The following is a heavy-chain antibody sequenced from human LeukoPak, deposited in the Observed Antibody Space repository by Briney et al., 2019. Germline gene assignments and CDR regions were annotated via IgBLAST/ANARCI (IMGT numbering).Heavy chain of an antibody. Sequence: SVKVSCKASGGTFSSYAISWVRQAPGQGLEWMGGIIPIFGTANYAQKYQGRVTITADESTSTAYMELGSLRSEDTAVYYCAREVMVRGVITKYYFDYWGQGTLVTVSS. D-gene: IGHD3-10*01. CDR3: AREVMVRGVITKYYFDY. V-gene: IGHV1-69*13. CDR2: IIPIFGTA. J-gene: IGHJ4*02. CDR1: GGTFSSYA.